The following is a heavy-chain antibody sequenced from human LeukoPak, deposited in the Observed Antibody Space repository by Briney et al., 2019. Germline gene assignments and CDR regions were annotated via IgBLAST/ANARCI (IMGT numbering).Heavy chain of an antibody. D-gene: IGHD5-12*01. CDR1: GFTFDDYA. CDR3: ARDYRVYSGYVLSDY. CDR2: ITWNRDNI. V-gene: IGHV3-9*01. J-gene: IGHJ4*02. Sequence: PGGSLRLSCTVSGFTFDDYAMHWVRHTPGKGLEWVAGITWNRDNIGYGDSVKGRFTISRDNAKNSLYLQMNSLRAEDTAVYYCARDYRVYSGYVLSDYWGQGTLVTVSS.